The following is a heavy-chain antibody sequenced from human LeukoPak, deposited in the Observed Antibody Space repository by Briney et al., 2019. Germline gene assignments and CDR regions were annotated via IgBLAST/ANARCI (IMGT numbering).Heavy chain of an antibody. J-gene: IGHJ4*02. CDR2: IYHSGST. Sequence: SETLSLTCAVSGYSISSGYYWGWIRQPPGKGLEWIGSIYHSGSTYYNPSLKSRVTIPVDTSKNQFSLKLSSVTAADTAVYYCARLEGVDYWGQGTLVTVSS. D-gene: IGHD3-10*01. CDR3: ARLEGVDY. CDR1: GYSISSGYY. V-gene: IGHV4-38-2*01.